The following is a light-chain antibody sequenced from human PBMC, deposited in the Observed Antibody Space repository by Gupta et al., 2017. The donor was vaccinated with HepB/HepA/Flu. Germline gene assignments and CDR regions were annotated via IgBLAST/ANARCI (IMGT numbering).Light chain of an antibody. CDR1: SGHSSYA. CDR2: VNTDGSH. V-gene: IGLV4-69*01. J-gene: IGLJ1*01. Sequence: GASVKLSCTLSSGHSSYAIAWHQQEPGRGPRYLMRVNTDGSHTKGDSIPDRFSGSSSGAERYLTISSLQPEDEAEYYCQTWVSVIGYAFGSGTKVTVL. CDR3: QTWVSVIGYA.